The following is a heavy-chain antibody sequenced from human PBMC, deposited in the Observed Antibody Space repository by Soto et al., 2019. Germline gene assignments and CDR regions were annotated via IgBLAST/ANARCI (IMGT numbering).Heavy chain of an antibody. CDR1: GFTFTSSA. Sequence: SVKVSCKASGFTFTSSAVQWVRQARGQRLEWIGWIVVGSGNTNYAQKFQERVTITRDMSTSTAYMELSSLRSEDTAVYYCAQIVDIVATIIYWGQGTLVTVSS. V-gene: IGHV1-58*01. J-gene: IGHJ4*02. CDR2: IVVGSGNT. D-gene: IGHD5-12*01. CDR3: AQIVDIVATIIY.